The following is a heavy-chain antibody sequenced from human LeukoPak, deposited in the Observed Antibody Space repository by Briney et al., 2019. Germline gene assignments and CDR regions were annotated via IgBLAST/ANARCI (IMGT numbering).Heavy chain of an antibody. J-gene: IGHJ4*02. CDR3: SRSSRDGYNYVYEY. CDR1: GYTFTVYY. CDR2: INPNSGGT. V-gene: IGHV1-2*02. Sequence: ASVKVSCKASGYTFTVYYMHWVRQAPGQGLEWMGWINPNSGGTNYAQNFQGRVTMTRDTFISTAYMELSRLRSDDTAVYYCSRSSRDGYNYVYEYWGQGTLVTVSS. D-gene: IGHD5-24*01.